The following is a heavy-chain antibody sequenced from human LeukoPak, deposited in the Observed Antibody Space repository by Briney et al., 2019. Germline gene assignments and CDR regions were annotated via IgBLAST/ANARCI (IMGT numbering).Heavy chain of an antibody. D-gene: IGHD3-10*02. CDR1: GLTFSSYD. CDR2: IGTAGDT. V-gene: IGHV3-13*01. Sequence: PGGSLSLSCSAAGLTFSSYDMDWGRQAKGKGMEWVSAIGTAGDTYYPGSVTGRFTISRENAKNSLYLQMNSLRAGDTAVYYCARGGPDYYVSLDYWGQGTLVTVPS. J-gene: IGHJ4*02. CDR3: ARGGPDYYVSLDY.